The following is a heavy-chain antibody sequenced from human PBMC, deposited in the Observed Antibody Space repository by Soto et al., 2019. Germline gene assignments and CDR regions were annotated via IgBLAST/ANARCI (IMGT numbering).Heavy chain of an antibody. V-gene: IGHV1-2*04. Sequence: QVQLVQSGAEMRKPGASVTVSCRSSGDSFNDYYIHWVRQAPGQGFEWMGWINPNGGVTKYAQKFQGWVSMTRDTSIRTVYMQLSRLRFDDTAVYYCARESGGATATLDYYYFYMDVWGTGTTVTVSS. J-gene: IGHJ6*03. CDR2: INPNGGVT. CDR3: ARESGGATATLDYYYFYMDV. CDR1: GDSFNDYY. D-gene: IGHD5-12*01.